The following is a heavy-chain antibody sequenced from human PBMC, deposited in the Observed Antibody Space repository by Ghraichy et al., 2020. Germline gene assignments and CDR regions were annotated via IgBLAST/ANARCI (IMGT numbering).Heavy chain of an antibody. CDR2: ISGSNGNT. CDR1: GFTFSSYA. CDR3: AKHQEKAGYSSTSSPLQY. J-gene: IGHJ4*02. Sequence: GGSLRLSCAASGFTFSSYAMCWVRQAPGKGLEWVSGISGSNGNTYYADYADSVKGRFTISGDNSKSTLYLQMNSLRAEDTALYYCAKHQEKAGYSSTSSPLQYWGQGTLVTVSS. V-gene: IGHV3-23*01. D-gene: IGHD6-13*01.